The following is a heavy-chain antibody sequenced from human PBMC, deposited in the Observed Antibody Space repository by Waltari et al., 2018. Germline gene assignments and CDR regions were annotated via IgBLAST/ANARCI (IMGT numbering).Heavy chain of an antibody. D-gene: IGHD4-17*01. V-gene: IGHV4-4*07. CDR1: GGSISSYY. Sequence: QVQLQESGPGLVKPSETLSLTCTVSGGSISSYYWSWIRQPAGKGLEWIGRIYTSGSTNYNPALKSRVTMSVDTSKNQFSLKLSSVTAADTAVYYCARESDDYGDYDETFDYWGQGTLVTVSS. J-gene: IGHJ4*02. CDR3: ARESDDYGDYDETFDY. CDR2: IYTSGST.